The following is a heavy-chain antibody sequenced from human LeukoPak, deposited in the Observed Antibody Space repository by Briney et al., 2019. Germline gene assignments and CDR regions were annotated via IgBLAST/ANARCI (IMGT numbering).Heavy chain of an antibody. V-gene: IGHV3-23*01. CDR1: GFTFSSYA. D-gene: IGHD6-13*01. CDR2: ISGSGGST. J-gene: IGHJ4*02. Sequence: GGSLRLSCAASGFTFSSYAMSWVRQAPGKGLEWVSAISGSGGSTYYADSVKGRFTISRDNSKNTLYLQMNSLRAEDTAVYYCTNSIAAAGPFDYWGQGNLVTVSS. CDR3: TNSIAAAGPFDY.